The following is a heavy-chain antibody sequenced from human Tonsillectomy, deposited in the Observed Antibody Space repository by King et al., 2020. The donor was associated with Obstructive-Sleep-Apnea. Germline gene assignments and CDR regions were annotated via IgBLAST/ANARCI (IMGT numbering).Heavy chain of an antibody. J-gene: IGHJ4*02. V-gene: IGHV4-59*01. Sequence: PLQESGPGLVKPSETLSLTCTVSGGSISSYYWSWIRQPPGKGLEWIGYIYYSGSTNYNPSLKSRVTISVDTSKNQFSLKLSSVTAADTAVYYCARASGGLTADYWGQGTLVTVSS. CDR3: ARASGGLTADY. D-gene: IGHD1-14*01. CDR2: IYYSGST. CDR1: GGSISSYY.